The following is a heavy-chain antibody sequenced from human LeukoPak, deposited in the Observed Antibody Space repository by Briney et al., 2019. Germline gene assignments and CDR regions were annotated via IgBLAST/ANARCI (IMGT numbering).Heavy chain of an antibody. CDR3: AKGELADFDY. CDR2: IRYDGSNK. Sequence: GGSLRLPCAASGFTFSSYGMHWVRQAPGKGLEWVAFIRYDGSNKYYADSVKGRFTISRDNSKNTLYLQMNSLRAEDTAVYYCAKGELADFDYWGQGTLVTVSS. J-gene: IGHJ4*02. D-gene: IGHD1-26*01. CDR1: GFTFSSYG. V-gene: IGHV3-30*02.